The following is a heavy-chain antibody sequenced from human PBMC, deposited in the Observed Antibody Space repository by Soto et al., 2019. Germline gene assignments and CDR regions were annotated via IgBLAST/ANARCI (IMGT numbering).Heavy chain of an antibody. V-gene: IGHV3-74*01. D-gene: IGHD2-2*02. Sequence: GGSLRLSCAASGFTFSSYWMHWVRQAPGKGLVWVSRINSDGSSTSYADSVKGRFTISRDNAKNTLYLQMNSLRAEDTAVYYCARDRCSTSCYNSGMDVWGHGTTGTVAS. J-gene: IGHJ6*02. CDR3: ARDRCSTSCYNSGMDV. CDR1: GFTFSSYW. CDR2: INSDGSST.